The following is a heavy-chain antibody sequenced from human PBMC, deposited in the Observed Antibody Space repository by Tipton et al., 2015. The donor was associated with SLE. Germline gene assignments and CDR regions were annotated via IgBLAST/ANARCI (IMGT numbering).Heavy chain of an antibody. V-gene: IGHV3-48*01. CDR2: ISARSSAI. D-gene: IGHD3-22*01. Sequence: SLRLSCAASGFTFGSFSMNWVRQAPGKGVEWVSYISARSSAIFYADSVKGRFTISRDNAKNSLYLQMNSLSGEDTAIYYCARGEGYYDYWGLGTLVTVSS. CDR3: ARGEGYYDY. J-gene: IGHJ4*02. CDR1: GFTFGSFS.